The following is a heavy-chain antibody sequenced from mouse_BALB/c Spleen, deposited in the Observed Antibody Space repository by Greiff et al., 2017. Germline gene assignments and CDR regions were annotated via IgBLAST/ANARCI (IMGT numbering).Heavy chain of an antibody. CDR2: IDPETGGT. V-gene: IGHV1-15*01. D-gene: IGHD4-1*01. Sequence: VQLQQSGAELVRPGASVTLSCKASGYTFTDYEMHWVKQTPVHGLEWIGAIDPETGGTAYNQKFKGKATLTADKSSSTAYMELRSLTSEDSAVYYCARSTWEVPFDYWGQGTTLTVSS. J-gene: IGHJ2*01. CDR1: GYTFTDYE. CDR3: ARSTWEVPFDY.